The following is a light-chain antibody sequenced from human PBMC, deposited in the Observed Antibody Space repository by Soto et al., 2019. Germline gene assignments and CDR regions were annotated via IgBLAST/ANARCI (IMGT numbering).Light chain of an antibody. CDR1: QTISSY. CDR2: AAS. CDR3: QQSYSTLMYT. J-gene: IGKJ2*01. V-gene: IGKV1-39*01. Sequence: DIQMTQSPSTLSGSVGDRVTITCRASQTISSYLNWYQQKPGRAPKLLISAASSLQSGVPPRFTGSGSGTDSTLTISTLQPEDFATYYCQQSYSTLMYTFGQGTKVDIK.